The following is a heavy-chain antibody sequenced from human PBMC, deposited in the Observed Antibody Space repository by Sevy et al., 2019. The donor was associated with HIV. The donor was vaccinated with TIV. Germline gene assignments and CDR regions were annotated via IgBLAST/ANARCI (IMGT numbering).Heavy chain of an antibody. CDR1: GFTFSSYA. J-gene: IGHJ6*02. CDR3: ARDRVDYYDSSGAPNYYYYYGMDV. D-gene: IGHD3-22*01. CDR2: ISCDGSNK. V-gene: IGHV3-30*04. Sequence: GGSLRLSCAASGFTFSSYAMHWVRQAPGKGLEWVAVISCDGSNKYYADSVKGRFTISRDNSKNTLYLQMNSLRAEDTAVYYCARDRVDYYDSSGAPNYYYYYGMDVWGQGTTVTVSS.